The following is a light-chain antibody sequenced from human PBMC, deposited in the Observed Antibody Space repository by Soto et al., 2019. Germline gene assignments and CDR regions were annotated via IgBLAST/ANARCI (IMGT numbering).Light chain of an antibody. CDR3: AAWCARLNGVV. Sequence: QSVLTQPPSTSGTPGQRVTISCSGSSSNIGTNTVNWYQQVPGTAPKLLIYSNDQRPSGVPDRFSGSKSGTSVSLAISGLQSEDEADYFCAAWCARLNGVVFGGGTKLTVL. V-gene: IGLV1-44*01. CDR2: SND. J-gene: IGLJ3*02. CDR1: SSNIGTNT.